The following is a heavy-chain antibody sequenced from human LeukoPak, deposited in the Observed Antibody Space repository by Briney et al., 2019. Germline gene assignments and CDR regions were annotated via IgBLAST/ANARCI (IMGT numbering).Heavy chain of an antibody. J-gene: IGHJ6*02. V-gene: IGHV3-20*04. CDR3: AKELEWAYYYGMDV. CDR2: INWNGGST. CDR1: GFTFDDYG. Sequence: GGSLRLSCAASGFTFDDYGMSWVRQVPGKGLEWVSGINWNGGSTGYADSVKGRFTISRDNAKNTLYLQMNSLRAEDTAVYYCAKELEWAYYYGMDVWGQGTTVTVSS. D-gene: IGHD1-1*01.